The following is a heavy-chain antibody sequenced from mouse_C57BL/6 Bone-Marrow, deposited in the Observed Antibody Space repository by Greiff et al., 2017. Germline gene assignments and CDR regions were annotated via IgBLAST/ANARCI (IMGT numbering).Heavy chain of an antibody. J-gene: IGHJ1*03. V-gene: IGHV1-55*01. CDR1: GYTFTSYW. Sequence: QVQQQQPGAELVKPGASVKMSCKASGYTFTSYWITWVKQRPGQGLEWIGDIYPGSGSTNYNEKFKSKATLTVDTSSSTAYMQLSSLTSEDSAVYYCAREDGYFPYWYFDVWGTGTTGTVSS. CDR2: IYPGSGST. D-gene: IGHD2-3*01. CDR3: AREDGYFPYWYFDV.